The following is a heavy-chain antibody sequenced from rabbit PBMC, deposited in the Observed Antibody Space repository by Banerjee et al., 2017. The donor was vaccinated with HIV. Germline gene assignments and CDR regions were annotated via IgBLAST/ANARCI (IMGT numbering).Heavy chain of an antibody. J-gene: IGHJ4*01. D-gene: IGHD8-1*01. V-gene: IGHV1S45*01. Sequence: EESGGDLVKPEVSLTLTCTASGFSFSNNYWICWVRQATGKGLEWIACIATDSSGITYYATWAKGRFTISKTSSTTVTLQMTSLTAADTATLFCARSAGSSSYIYFNLWGPGTLVTV. CDR1: GFSFSNNYW. CDR2: IATDSSGIT. CDR3: ARSAGSSSYIYFNL.